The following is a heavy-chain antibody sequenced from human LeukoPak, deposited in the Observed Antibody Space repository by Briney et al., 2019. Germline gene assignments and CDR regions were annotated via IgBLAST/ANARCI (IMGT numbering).Heavy chain of an antibody. Sequence: PGGSLRLSCAASGFTFSTYGMHWVRQAPGKGLEWVAVISYDGSNKYYADSVKGRFTISRDNSKNTLYLQMNSLRAEDTAVYYCAKALYSSSLMPNWFDPWGQGTLVTVSS. V-gene: IGHV3-30*18. CDR1: GFTFSTYG. D-gene: IGHD6-19*01. CDR3: AKALYSSSLMPNWFDP. CDR2: ISYDGSNK. J-gene: IGHJ5*02.